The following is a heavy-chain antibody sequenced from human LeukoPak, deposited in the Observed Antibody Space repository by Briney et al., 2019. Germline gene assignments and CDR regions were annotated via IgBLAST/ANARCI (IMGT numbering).Heavy chain of an antibody. D-gene: IGHD3-16*01. V-gene: IGHV6-1*01. Sequence: SQTLSLTCAISGDRVSSKSVGWTWIRQSPSRGLEWLGRTYYRSKWNNDYAASVESRISINADISKNQFSLHLNSVTLEDTAVYYCAREGKGEQAGLFDYWGQGTLVTVSS. CDR1: GDRVSSKSVG. CDR2: TYYRSKWNN. J-gene: IGHJ4*02. CDR3: AREGKGEQAGLFDY.